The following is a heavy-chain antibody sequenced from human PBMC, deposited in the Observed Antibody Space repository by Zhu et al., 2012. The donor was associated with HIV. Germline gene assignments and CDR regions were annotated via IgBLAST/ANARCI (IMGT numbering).Heavy chain of an antibody. V-gene: IGHV4-59*11. J-gene: IGHJ4*02. CDR2: VYYTGTT. D-gene: IGHD3-22*01. CDR1: GGSTSSHY. CDR3: ARLRDTSGYYYPLDY. Sequence: QVQLQESGPGLVKPSETLSLTCSVSGGSTSSHYWSWIRQPPGKGLEWIGYVYYTGTTNYNPSLKSRVTISLDMSKNQFSLKLTSVTAADTAVYYCARLRDTSGYYYPLDYWGQGTLVTVSS.